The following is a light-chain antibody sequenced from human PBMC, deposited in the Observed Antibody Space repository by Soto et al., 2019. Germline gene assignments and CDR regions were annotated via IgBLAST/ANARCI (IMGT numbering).Light chain of an antibody. CDR3: SSYAGSSNV. V-gene: IGLV2-8*01. CDR2: EVN. Sequence: QSVLTQPPSASGSPGQSVAISCTGTSSDVGGYNYVSWYQQHPGKAPKLMIYEVNKRPSGVPDRFSGSKSGNTASLTVSGLPAEDEADYYCSSYAGSSNVFGTGTKVNVL. J-gene: IGLJ1*01. CDR1: SSDVGGYNY.